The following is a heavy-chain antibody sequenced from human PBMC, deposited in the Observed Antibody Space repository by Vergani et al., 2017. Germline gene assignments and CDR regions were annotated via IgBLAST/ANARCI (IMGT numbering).Heavy chain of an antibody. CDR1: GGSFSGYY. CDR2: INHSGST. CDR3: ARVPRWLQLRYFDY. D-gene: IGHD5-24*01. Sequence: QVQLQQWGAGLLKPSETLSLTCAVYGGSFSGYYWSWIRQPPGKGLEWIGEINHSGSTNYNPSLKSRVTISVDTSKNQFSLMLSSVTAADTAVYYCARVPRWLQLRYFDYWGQGTLVTVSS. J-gene: IGHJ4*02. V-gene: IGHV4-34*01.